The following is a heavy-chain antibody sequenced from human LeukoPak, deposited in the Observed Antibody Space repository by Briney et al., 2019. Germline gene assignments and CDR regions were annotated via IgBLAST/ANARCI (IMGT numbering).Heavy chain of an antibody. D-gene: IGHD1-7*01. Sequence: SETLSLTCTVSGDSMSGYYSSWIRQPAGKGLEWIGRIYTTGSTTYNPSLKSRLSMSVDTSKNQFSLKLSSVTAADTAVYFCARDPSGTPSAYNWFDPWGQGTLVTVSS. CDR2: IYTTGST. CDR1: GDSMSGYY. CDR3: ARDPSGTPSAYNWFDP. V-gene: IGHV4-4*07. J-gene: IGHJ5*02.